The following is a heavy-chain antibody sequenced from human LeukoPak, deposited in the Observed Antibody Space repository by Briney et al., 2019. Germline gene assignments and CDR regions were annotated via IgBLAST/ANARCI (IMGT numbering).Heavy chain of an antibody. J-gene: IGHJ6*02. V-gene: IGHV1-46*01. CDR1: GGTFTSYY. CDR3: ARLEAAAGPDINYYYGMDV. Sequence: ASVKLSCKASGGTFTSYYMHWVRQAPGQGLEWMGIINPSGGSTSYAQKFQGRVTMTRDTSTSTVYMELSSLRSEDTAVYYCARLEAAAGPDINYYYGMDVWGQGTTVTVSS. D-gene: IGHD6-13*01. CDR2: INPSGGST.